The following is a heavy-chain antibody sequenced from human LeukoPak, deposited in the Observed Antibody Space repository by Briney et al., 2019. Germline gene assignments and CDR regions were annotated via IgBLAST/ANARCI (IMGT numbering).Heavy chain of an antibody. CDR2: ISSSSSTI. J-gene: IGHJ6*03. D-gene: IGHD3-9*01. CDR1: GFTFSDYY. CDR3: ARDYGRYFDRGPSYMDV. Sequence: GGSLRLSCAASGFTFSDYYMNWVRQAPGKGLEWVSYISSSSSTIYYADSVKGRFTISRDNAKNSLYLQMNSLRAEDTAVYYCARDYGRYFDRGPSYMDVWGKGTTVTVSS. V-gene: IGHV3-48*01.